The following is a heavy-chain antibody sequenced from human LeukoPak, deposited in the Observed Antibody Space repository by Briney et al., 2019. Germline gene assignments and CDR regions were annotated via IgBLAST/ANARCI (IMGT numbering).Heavy chain of an antibody. CDR1: GYTFTSYY. D-gene: IGHD3-9*01. V-gene: IGHV1-46*01. J-gene: IGHJ4*02. CDR3: AREGGNILTGYGGWYLNY. CDR2: INPSGGST. Sequence: ASVKVSCKASGYTFTSYYMHWVRQAPGQGLEWMGIINPSGGSTSYAQKFQGRVTMTTDTSTSTVYMELSSLRSEDTAVYYCAREGGNILTGYGGWYLNYGGREPLVTVSS.